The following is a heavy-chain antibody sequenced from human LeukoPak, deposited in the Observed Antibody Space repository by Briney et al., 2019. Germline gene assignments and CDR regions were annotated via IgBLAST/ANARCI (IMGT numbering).Heavy chain of an antibody. J-gene: IGHJ4*02. CDR2: INSDGSST. V-gene: IGHV3-74*01. CDR3: ARDLYRIVVVPHYFDY. D-gene: IGHD3-22*01. CDR1: GFTFSSYW. Sequence: GGSLRLSCAASGFTFSSYWMHWVRQAPGKGLVWVSRINSDGSSTSYADSVKGRFTISRDNAKNSLYLQMNSLRAEDTAVYYCARDLYRIVVVPHYFDYWGQGTLVTVSS.